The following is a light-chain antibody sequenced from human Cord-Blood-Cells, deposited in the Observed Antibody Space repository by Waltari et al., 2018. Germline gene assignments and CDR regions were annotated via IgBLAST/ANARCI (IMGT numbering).Light chain of an antibody. CDR1: QSISSY. V-gene: IGKV1-39*01. J-gene: IGKJ1*01. Sequence: DIQMTQSPSSLPASVGDRVTLTCRASQSISSYLNCYQQKPGKAPKLLIYAASSLQSGVPSRFSGSGSGTDFTLTISSLQPEDFATYYCQQSYSTLWTFGQGTKVEIK. CDR2: AAS. CDR3: QQSYSTLWT.